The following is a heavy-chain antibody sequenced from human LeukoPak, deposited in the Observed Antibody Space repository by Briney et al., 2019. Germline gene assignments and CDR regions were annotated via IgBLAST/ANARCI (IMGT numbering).Heavy chain of an antibody. D-gene: IGHD4-17*01. V-gene: IGHV1-8*01. Sequence: ASVKVSCKASGYTFTSYDINWVRQATGQGLEWMGWMNPNSGNTGYAQKFQGRVTMTRNTSISTAYMELSSLRSEDTAAYYCARFIIDYGDFEPYFDYWGQGTLVTVSS. J-gene: IGHJ4*02. CDR3: ARFIIDYGDFEPYFDY. CDR2: MNPNSGNT. CDR1: GYTFTSYD.